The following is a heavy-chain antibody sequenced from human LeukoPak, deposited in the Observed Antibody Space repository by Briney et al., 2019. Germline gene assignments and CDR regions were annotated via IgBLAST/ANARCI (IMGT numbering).Heavy chain of an antibody. D-gene: IGHD2-15*01. CDR1: GGSIRSSYYY. CDR2: IYDSGST. Sequence: SSETLSLTCTVSGGSIRSSYYYWGWIRQPPGKGLEWIGSIYDSGSTYYNPSLKSRVTISVDTSKNQFSLKLNSVTAADTAVYYCARGLREDTFDYWGQGTLVTVSS. V-gene: IGHV4-39*01. J-gene: IGHJ4*02. CDR3: ARGLREDTFDY.